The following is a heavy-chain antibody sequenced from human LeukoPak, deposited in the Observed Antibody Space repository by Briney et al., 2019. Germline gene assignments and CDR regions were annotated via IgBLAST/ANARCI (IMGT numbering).Heavy chain of an antibody. CDR1: GYTLTELS. V-gene: IGHV1-24*01. CDR2: FDPEDGET. Sequence: ASVKVSCKVSGYTLTELSMHWGRQAPGKELEWMGGFDPEDGETIYTHKFQGRVTMTEDTSTDTAYMEVSSLRSEDTAVYYCAILSLSSWNNAFDIWGRGTMVTVSS. D-gene: IGHD1-1*01. J-gene: IGHJ3*02. CDR3: AILSLSSWNNAFDI.